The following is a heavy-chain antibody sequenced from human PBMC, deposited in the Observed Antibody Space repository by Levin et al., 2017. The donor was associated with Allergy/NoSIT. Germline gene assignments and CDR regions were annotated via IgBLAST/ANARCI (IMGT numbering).Heavy chain of an antibody. Sequence: GESLKISCAASGFTFSSYAMSWVRQAPGKGLEWVSAISGSGGSTYYADSVKGRFTISRDNSKNTLYLQMNSLRAEDTAVYYCAKFGRLYDYVWGSYRSILFDYWGQGTLVTVSS. J-gene: IGHJ4*02. CDR3: AKFGRLYDYVWGSYRSILFDY. CDR1: GFTFSSYA. V-gene: IGHV3-23*01. D-gene: IGHD3-16*02. CDR2: ISGSGGST.